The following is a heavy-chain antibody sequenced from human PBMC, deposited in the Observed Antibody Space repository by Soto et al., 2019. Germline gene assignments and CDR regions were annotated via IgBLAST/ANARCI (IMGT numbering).Heavy chain of an antibody. J-gene: IGHJ6*02. D-gene: IGHD2-2*01. CDR3: ARDHIVVVPAATLNYYYYGMDV. CDR2: IITIFGTA. CDR1: GGAFSSYA. Sequence: ASVKVSCKASGGAFSSYAISWVRQAPGQGLKWIGGIITIFGTANYAQKFQGRVTITADESTSTAYMELSSLRSEDTAVYYCARDHIVVVPAATLNYYYYGMDVWGQGTTVTVSS. V-gene: IGHV1-69*13.